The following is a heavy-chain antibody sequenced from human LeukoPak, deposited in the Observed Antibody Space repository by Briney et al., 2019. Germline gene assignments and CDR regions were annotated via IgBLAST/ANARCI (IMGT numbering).Heavy chain of an antibody. V-gene: IGHV1-2*06. J-gene: IGHJ6*02. D-gene: IGHD3-3*01. Sequence: GASVKVSCKASGYTFTGYYMNWVRQAPGQGLEWMGRINPNSGGTNYAQKFQGRVTMTRDTSISTAYMELSRLRSDDTAVYYCARGYDFWSGYYADYYYYYGMDVWGQGTTVTVSS. CDR3: ARGYDFWSGYYADYYYYYGMDV. CDR2: INPNSGGT. CDR1: GYTFTGYY.